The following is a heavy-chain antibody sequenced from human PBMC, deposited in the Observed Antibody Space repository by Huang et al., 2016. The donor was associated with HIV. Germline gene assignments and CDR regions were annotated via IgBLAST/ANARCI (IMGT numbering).Heavy chain of an antibody. CDR1: GGSIRSDNYY. V-gene: IGHV4-39*01. Sequence: QLQLQESGPGLVKPSETLSLTCTVSGGSIRSDNYYWGWIRQPPVKGLEWIGSIYYSGSTHYNPSLKSRVTITVDTSKNQFSLKMRSVTAADTAVYYCARLPGSITMIRGVITDPYWGQGTLVTVSS. CDR3: ARLPGSITMIRGVITDPY. D-gene: IGHD3-10*01. J-gene: IGHJ4*02. CDR2: IYYSGST.